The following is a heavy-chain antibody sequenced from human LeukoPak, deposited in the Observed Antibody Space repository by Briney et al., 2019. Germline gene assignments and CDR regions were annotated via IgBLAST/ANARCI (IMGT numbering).Heavy chain of an antibody. V-gene: IGHV1-2*02. CDR2: INPKSGGT. Sequence: GASVKVSCKASGYTFSDYYIHWVRQAPGQGPEWMGWINPKSGGTNFARKFQGRVTMTRDTSITTAYMELSRLTSDDTAVYYCASGASVGSGYSLYYSDYWGQGTLVTVSS. CDR1: GYTFSDYY. D-gene: IGHD3-22*01. CDR3: ASGASVGSGYSLYYSDY. J-gene: IGHJ4*02.